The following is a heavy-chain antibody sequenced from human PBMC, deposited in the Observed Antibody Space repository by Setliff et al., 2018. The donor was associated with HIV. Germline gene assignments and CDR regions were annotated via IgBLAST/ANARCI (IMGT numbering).Heavy chain of an antibody. CDR3: AGGRQRYYGSGSYYHDY. CDR1: GGSISSSSYY. V-gene: IGHV4-39*06. CDR2: IYYSGST. D-gene: IGHD3-10*01. J-gene: IGHJ4*02. Sequence: SETLSLTCTVSGGSISSSSYYWGWIRQPPGKGLEWIGSIYYSGSTYYNPSPKSRVTISVDTSKNQFPLKLSSVTAADTAVYYCAGGRQRYYGSGSYYHDYWGQGTLVTVSS.